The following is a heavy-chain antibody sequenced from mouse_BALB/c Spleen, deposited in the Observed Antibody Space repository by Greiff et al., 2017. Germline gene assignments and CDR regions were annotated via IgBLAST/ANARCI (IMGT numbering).Heavy chain of an antibody. V-gene: IGHV5-9-3*01. D-gene: IGHD2-2*01. J-gene: IGHJ2*01. CDR1: GFTFSSYA. CDR3: ARQGGLPAYFDY. CDR2: ISSGGSYT. Sequence: DVKLVESGGGLVKPGGSLKLSCAASGFTFSSYAMSWVRQTPEKRLEWVATISSGGSYTYYPDSVKGRFTISRDNAKNTLYLQMSSLKSEDTAMYYCARQGGLPAYFDYWGQGTTLTVSS.